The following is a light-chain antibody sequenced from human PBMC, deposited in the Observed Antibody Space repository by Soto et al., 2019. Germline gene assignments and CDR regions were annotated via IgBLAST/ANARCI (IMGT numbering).Light chain of an antibody. Sequence: DLQMTQSPPSLSAYVGDRVIVTCRASHDIGNALAWYQQRPGKRPRLLIYAASTLQPGVSARFSGSGSGTDFNLAIRRLRPEDVATYYCQSYNSGPFTFGGGTKVEVK. J-gene: IGKJ4*01. V-gene: IGKV1-27*01. CDR2: AAS. CDR1: HDIGNA. CDR3: QSYNSGPFT.